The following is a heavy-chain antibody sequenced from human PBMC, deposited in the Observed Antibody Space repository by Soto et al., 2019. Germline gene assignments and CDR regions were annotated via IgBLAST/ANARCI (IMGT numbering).Heavy chain of an antibody. V-gene: IGHV3-21*01. Sequence: EVQLVESGGGLVKPGGSLRLSCAASGFIFDIYSMTWVRQAPGKGLEWVSSISSSSSYIYYADSVKGQFTISRDNAENSLYLQMSSLRADDTAVYYCARDRGAASDIRYYYSGIDVWGQGNTVTVSS. J-gene: IGHJ6*02. CDR3: ARDRGAASDIRYYYSGIDV. CDR2: ISSSSSYI. D-gene: IGHD3-10*01. CDR1: GFIFDIYS.